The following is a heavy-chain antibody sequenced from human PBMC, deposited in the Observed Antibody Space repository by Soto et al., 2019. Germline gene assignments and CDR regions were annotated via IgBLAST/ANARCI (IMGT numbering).Heavy chain of an antibody. CDR1: GYIFTNYY. CDR3: ARNDKSGLDY. D-gene: IGHD3-22*01. CDR2: INPTGGST. Sequence: QVQLVQSGAEVKKPGASVKVSCKASGYIFTNYYMHWVRQAPGLGLEWMGMINPTGGSTSHAQKFQGRVTMTRDTSTSTVDMELSSLRSEDTAVYYCARNDKSGLDYWGQGTLVTVSS. J-gene: IGHJ4*02. V-gene: IGHV1-46*01.